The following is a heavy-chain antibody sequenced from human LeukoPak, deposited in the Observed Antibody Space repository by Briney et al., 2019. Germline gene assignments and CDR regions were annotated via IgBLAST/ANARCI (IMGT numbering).Heavy chain of an antibody. V-gene: IGHV1-69*04. CDR1: GYTFTSYD. CDR3: ARRADGYNFLDY. J-gene: IGHJ4*02. CDR2: IIPILGIA. D-gene: IGHD5-24*01. Sequence: ASVKVSCKASGYTFTSYDINWVRQATGQGLEWMGRIIPILGIANYAQKFQGRVTITADKSTSTAYMELSSLRSEDTAVYYCARRADGYNFLDYWGQGTLVTVSS.